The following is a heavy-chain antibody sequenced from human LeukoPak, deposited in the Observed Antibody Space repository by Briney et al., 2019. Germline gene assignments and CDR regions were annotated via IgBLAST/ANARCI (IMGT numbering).Heavy chain of an antibody. CDR1: GFTVSSNY. CDR2: IYSGGST. V-gene: IGHV3-66*01. J-gene: IGHJ6*02. D-gene: IGHD3-10*01. Sequence: GGSLRLSCAASGFTVSSNYMSWVRQAPGKGLEWVSVIYSGGSTYYADSVKGRFTISRDNSKNTLYLQMNSLRAEDTAVYYCARDGERGYGSGSYFGYYCYGMDVWGQGTTVTVSS. CDR3: ARDGERGYGSGSYFGYYCYGMDV.